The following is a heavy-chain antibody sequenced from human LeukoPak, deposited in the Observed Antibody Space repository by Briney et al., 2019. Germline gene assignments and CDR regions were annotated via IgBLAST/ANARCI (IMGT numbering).Heavy chain of an antibody. CDR1: GGSFSGYY. CDR3: ARASGAAAGGNRFDP. J-gene: IGHJ5*02. V-gene: IGHV4-34*01. CDR2: INHSGST. Sequence: SETLSLTCAVYGGSFSGYYWSWIRQPPGKGLEWIGEINHSGSTNYNPSLKSRVTISVDTSKNQFSLKLSSVTAADTAVYYCARASGAAAGGNRFDPWAREPWSPSPQ. D-gene: IGHD6-13*01.